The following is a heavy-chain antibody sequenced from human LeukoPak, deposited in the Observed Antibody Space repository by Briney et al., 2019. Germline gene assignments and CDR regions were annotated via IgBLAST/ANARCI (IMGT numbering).Heavy chain of an antibody. CDR1: GGTFSSYA. J-gene: IGHJ6*03. CDR2: IIPIFGTA. Sequence: ASVKVSCEASGGTFSSYAISWVRQAPGQGLEWMGGIIPIFGTANYAQKFQGRVTITTDESTSTAYMELSSLRSEDTAVYYCARANSDGRLLGDYYYYMDVWGKGTTVTVSS. V-gene: IGHV1-69*05. CDR3: ARANSDGRLLGDYYYYMDV. D-gene: IGHD2-15*01.